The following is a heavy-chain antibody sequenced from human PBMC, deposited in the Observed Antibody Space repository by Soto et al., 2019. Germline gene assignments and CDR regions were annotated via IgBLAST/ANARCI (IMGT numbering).Heavy chain of an antibody. V-gene: IGHV3-21*06. CDR3: ARDLLEGYGHARQPDY. CDR1: GFTFRAYS. D-gene: IGHD5-18*01. CDR2: ITSSSTYI. J-gene: IGHJ4*02. Sequence: GGSLRLFCVASGFTFRAYSMCWVCQAAGQGLEWVSSITSSSTYIYYTRSVEGRFTISRDDTKNTLHQQMNSLRAEDTAVYYCARDLLEGYGHARQPDYWGQGTLVTVSS.